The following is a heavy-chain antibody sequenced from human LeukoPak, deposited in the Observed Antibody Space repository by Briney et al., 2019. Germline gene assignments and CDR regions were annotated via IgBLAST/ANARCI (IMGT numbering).Heavy chain of an antibody. J-gene: IGHJ3*02. CDR3: ARDRDYYDRSGYYHDAFDI. CDR1: GFLFSSYT. CDR2: ISRSISYI. D-gene: IGHD3-22*01. Sequence: PGGPLRLPCAASGFLFSSYTMNWVPHSPGKAVEGGSFISRSISYIYYADSVKGRFTISRDNAKDSLYLQMNSLRAEDTAVYYCARDRDYYDRSGYYHDAFDIWGQGTMVTVSS. V-gene: IGHV3-21*01.